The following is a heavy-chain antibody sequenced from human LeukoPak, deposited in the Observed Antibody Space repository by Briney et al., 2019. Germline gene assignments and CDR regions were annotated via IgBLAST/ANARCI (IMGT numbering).Heavy chain of an antibody. J-gene: IGHJ6*02. D-gene: IGHD6-19*01. CDR2: ISGSGGST. CDR3: ASYSSGWRGYYYYGMDV. CDR1: GFTFSSYA. Sequence: GGSLRLSCAASGFTFSSYAMSWVRQAPGKGLEWVSAISGSGGSTYYADSVKGRFTISRDNSKNTLYLQMNSLRAQDTAVYYCASYSSGWRGYYYYGMDVWGQGTTVTVSS. V-gene: IGHV3-23*01.